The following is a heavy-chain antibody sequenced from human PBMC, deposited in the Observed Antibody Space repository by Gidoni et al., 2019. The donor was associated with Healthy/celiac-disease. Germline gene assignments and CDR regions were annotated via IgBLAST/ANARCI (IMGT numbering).Heavy chain of an antibody. CDR3: AKRVVPAALLRGGAYMDA. J-gene: IGHJ6*03. CDR1: GFTFSSYA. CDR2: ISGSGGST. Sequence: EVQLLESGGGLVQPGGSRRLSCAASGFTFSSYAMSWVRQAPGKGLEWVSAISGSGGSTYYADSVKGRFTISRDNSKNTLYLQMNSLRAEDTAVYYCAKRVVPAALLRGGAYMDAWGKGTTVTVSS. V-gene: IGHV3-23*01. D-gene: IGHD2-2*01.